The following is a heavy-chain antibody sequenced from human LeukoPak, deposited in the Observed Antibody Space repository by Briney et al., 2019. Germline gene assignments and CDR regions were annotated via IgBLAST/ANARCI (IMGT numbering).Heavy chain of an antibody. V-gene: IGHV3-21*01. J-gene: IGHJ3*02. CDR1: GFTFSSYA. CDR2: ITSNSNYI. CDR3: ARGSRFGVVERDAFDI. Sequence: GGSLRLSCAASGFTFSSYAMSWVRQAPGKGLEWVSSITSNSNYIYYTDSVKGRFTISRDNAKNSLYLQMNSLRAEDTAVYYCARGSRFGVVERDAFDIWGQGTMVTVSS. D-gene: IGHD3-3*01.